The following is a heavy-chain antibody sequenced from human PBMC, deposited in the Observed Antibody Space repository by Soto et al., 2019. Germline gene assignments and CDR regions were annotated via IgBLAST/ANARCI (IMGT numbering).Heavy chain of an antibody. CDR1: CYTFTRDG. V-gene: IGHV1-18*01. D-gene: IGHD5-12*01. J-gene: IGHJ5*02. CDR2: ISAYNGNT. Sequence: ASVKVACKASCYTFTRDGISWVRQAHGQGLEWMGWISAYNGNTNYAQKLQGRVTMTTDTSTSTAYMELRGLRSDDTAVYYCAREWTSSGYDYYWFDPWGQGTLVTVSS. CDR3: AREWTSSGYDYYWFDP.